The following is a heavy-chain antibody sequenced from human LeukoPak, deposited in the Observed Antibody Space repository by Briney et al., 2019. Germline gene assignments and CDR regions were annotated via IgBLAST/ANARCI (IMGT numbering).Heavy chain of an antibody. CDR1: GYTFTGYY. CDR3: ARDKRIAARRTDAFDI. V-gene: IGHV1-2*02. J-gene: IGHJ3*02. Sequence: ASVKVSCKASGYTFTGYYMRWVRQAPGQGLEWMGWINPNSGGTNYAQKFQGRVTMTRDTSISTAYMEMSRLRSDDTAVYYCARDKRIAARRTDAFDIWGQGTMVTVSS. CDR2: INPNSGGT. D-gene: IGHD6-6*01.